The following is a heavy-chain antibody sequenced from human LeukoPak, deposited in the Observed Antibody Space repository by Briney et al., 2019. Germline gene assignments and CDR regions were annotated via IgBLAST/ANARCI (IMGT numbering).Heavy chain of an antibody. J-gene: IGHJ4*02. CDR1: GGSFSGYY. CDR2: INHSGST. V-gene: IGHV4-34*01. D-gene: IGHD1-26*01. Sequence: PSETLSLTCAVYGGSFSGYYWSWIRRPPGKGLEWIGEINHSGSTNYNPSLKSRVTISVDTSKNQFSLKLSSVTAADTAVYYCARYSGSYYSFDYWGQGTLVTVSS. CDR3: ARYSGSYYSFDY.